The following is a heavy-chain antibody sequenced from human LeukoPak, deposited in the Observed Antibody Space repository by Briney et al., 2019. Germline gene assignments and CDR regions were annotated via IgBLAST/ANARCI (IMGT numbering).Heavy chain of an antibody. CDR1: GFTFDDYA. D-gene: IGHD4-11*01. CDR3: AKDICRLQYRTGYFDY. CDR2: ISWNSGSI. Sequence: PGGSLRLSCAASGFTFDDYAMHWVRQAPGKGLEWVSGISWNSGSIGYADSVKGRFTISRDNAKNSLYLQMNSLRAEDTALYYCAKDICRLQYRTGYFDYWGQGTLVTVSS. J-gene: IGHJ4*02. V-gene: IGHV3-9*01.